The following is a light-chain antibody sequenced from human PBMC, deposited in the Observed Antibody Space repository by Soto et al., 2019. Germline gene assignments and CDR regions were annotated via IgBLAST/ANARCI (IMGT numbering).Light chain of an antibody. CDR2: KAS. Sequence: DIQMTQSPSTLSASVGDRVSITCRASQSISSWLAWYQQKPGKAPKLLIYKASSLESGVPSRFSGSGSGTEFTLTISSLQPDDFATYYCQQYNNYSLTFGGGTKVEIK. CDR1: QSISSW. J-gene: IGKJ4*01. CDR3: QQYNNYSLT. V-gene: IGKV1-5*03.